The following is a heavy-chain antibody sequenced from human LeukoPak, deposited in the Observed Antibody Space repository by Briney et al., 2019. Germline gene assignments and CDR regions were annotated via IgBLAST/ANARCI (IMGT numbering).Heavy chain of an antibody. CDR3: TRRLDD. CDR1: GFSFNSDW. Sequence: GGSLRLSCAASGFSFNSDWMDRVRQAPGKGLEWVANIKHDESEKNYLDSVKGRFTISRDNAQNSLYLQMNGLRVEDTAVYYCTRRLDDWGQGILVTVSS. D-gene: IGHD3-16*01. J-gene: IGHJ4*02. CDR2: IKHDESEK. V-gene: IGHV3-7*01.